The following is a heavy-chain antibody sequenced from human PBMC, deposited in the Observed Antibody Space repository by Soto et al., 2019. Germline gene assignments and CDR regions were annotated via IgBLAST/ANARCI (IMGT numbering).Heavy chain of an antibody. Sequence: GGSLRLSCAASGFTFSSYSMNWVRQAPGKGLEWVSYISSSSSTIYYADSVKGRFTISRDNAKNSLYLQMNSLRDEDTAVYYCARDERITMVRGVISHWGQGTLVTVSS. V-gene: IGHV3-48*02. CDR3: ARDERITMVRGVISH. CDR1: GFTFSSYS. J-gene: IGHJ4*02. D-gene: IGHD3-10*01. CDR2: ISSSSSTI.